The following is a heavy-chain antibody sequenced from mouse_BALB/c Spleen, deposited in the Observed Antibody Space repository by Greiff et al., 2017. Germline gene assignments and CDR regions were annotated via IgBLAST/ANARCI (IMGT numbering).Heavy chain of an antibody. J-gene: IGHJ2*01. Sequence: EVQLVESGGDLVKPGGSLKLSCAASGFTFSSYGMSWVRQTPDKRLEWVATISSGGSSTYYPDSVKGRFTISRDNAKNTLYVQMSSLKSEDTAMYYCASVVGAGVVATRSRSFDYWGQGTTLTVSS. V-gene: IGHV5-6*01. D-gene: IGHD2-2*01. CDR1: GFTFSSYG. CDR2: ISSGGSST. CDR3: ASVVGAGVVATRSRSFDY.